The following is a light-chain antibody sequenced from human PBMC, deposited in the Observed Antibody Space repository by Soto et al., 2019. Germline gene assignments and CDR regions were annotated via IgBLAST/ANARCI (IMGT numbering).Light chain of an antibody. V-gene: IGKV3-11*01. J-gene: IGKJ4*01. CDR2: DAS. Sequence: EIVLTQSPATLSLSPGERATLSCRASQSVSSYLAWYQQKPGQAPRLLIYDASNRATGIPARFSGSGSGTDFTLTISSLEPEDFAVYYCQQRSNWPPKEGIFGGGTKVEIK. CDR3: QQRSNWPPKEGI. CDR1: QSVSSY.